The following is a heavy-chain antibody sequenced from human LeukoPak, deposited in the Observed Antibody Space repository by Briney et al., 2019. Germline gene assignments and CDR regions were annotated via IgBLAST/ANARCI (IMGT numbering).Heavy chain of an antibody. CDR1: GGSISSSSYY. CDR3: ARLKAPDYYYYMDV. Sequence: PSETLSLTCTVSGGSISSSSYYWGWIRQPPGKGLEWIGSIYHSGSTYYNPSLKSRVTISVDTSKNQFSLKLSSVTAADTAVYYCARLKAPDYYYYMDVWGKGTTVTVSS. CDR2: IYHSGST. J-gene: IGHJ6*03. V-gene: IGHV4-39*07.